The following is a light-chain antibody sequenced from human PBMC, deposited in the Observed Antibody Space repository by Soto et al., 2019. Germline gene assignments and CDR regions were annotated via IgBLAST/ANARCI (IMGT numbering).Light chain of an antibody. V-gene: IGKV3-15*01. CDR1: QGVTTN. Sequence: EIVMTQSPDTLSVSPGERATLSCRAGQGVTTNFAWYQQKSGQSPRLLIYDVSIRATGVPPRFSGTGSETDFTLTISGLQSEDSAVYFFQQYNNWPYSFGQGTRLESK. J-gene: IGKJ5*01. CDR3: QQYNNWPYS. CDR2: DVS.